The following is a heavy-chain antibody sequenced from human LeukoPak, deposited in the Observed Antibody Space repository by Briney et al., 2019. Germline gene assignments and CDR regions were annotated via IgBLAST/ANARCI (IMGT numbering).Heavy chain of an antibody. J-gene: IGHJ4*02. Sequence: SETLSLTCTVSGGSISSSSYYWGWLRQPPGTGLEWVGSIYYSGSTYYNPSLKSRVTMSVDTSKNQFSLKLRSLTAADTAVYYCARSLGDLSYTSFNYWGQGILVTVSS. CDR3: ARSLGDLSYTSFNY. CDR1: GGSISSSSYY. CDR2: IYYSGST. D-gene: IGHD3-16*02. V-gene: IGHV4-39*07.